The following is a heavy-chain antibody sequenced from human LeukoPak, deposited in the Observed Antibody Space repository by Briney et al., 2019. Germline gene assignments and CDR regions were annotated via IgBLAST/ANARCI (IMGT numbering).Heavy chain of an antibody. J-gene: IGHJ5*02. D-gene: IGHD2-15*01. CDR2: IRYDGNNK. V-gene: IGHV3-30*02. CDR3: AREGKVVVRPHWFDP. Sequence: GGSLRLSCAASGFTFSSYGMHWVRQAPGKGLEWVAFIRYDGNNKYYADSVKGRFTISRDNSKNTLYLQMNSLRAEDTAVYYCAREGKVVVRPHWFDPWGQGTLVTVSS. CDR1: GFTFSSYG.